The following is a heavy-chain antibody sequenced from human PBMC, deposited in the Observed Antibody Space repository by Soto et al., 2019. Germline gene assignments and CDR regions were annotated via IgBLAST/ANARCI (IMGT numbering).Heavy chain of an antibody. V-gene: IGHV3-11*05. D-gene: IGHD6-13*01. Sequence: QVQLVESGGGLVKPGGSLRLSCAASGFTFSDYYMSWIRQAPGKGLEWVSYISSSSSYTNYADSVKGRFTISRDNAKSSLYLQMNSLRAEDTAVYYCARDRSSSWYIDYWGQGTLVTVSS. J-gene: IGHJ4*02. CDR3: ARDRSSSWYIDY. CDR1: GFTFSDYY. CDR2: ISSSSSYT.